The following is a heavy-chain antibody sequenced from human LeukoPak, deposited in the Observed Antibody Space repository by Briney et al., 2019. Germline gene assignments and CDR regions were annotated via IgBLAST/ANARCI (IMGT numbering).Heavy chain of an antibody. V-gene: IGHV4-59*08. CDR1: GGSLSNYY. Sequence: KPSETLSLTCTVSGGSLSNYYWSWVRQPPGKGLECIGYIYYSGSTNYNPSLKSRVTISIDTSTNQFSLKLSSLTAADTAVYYCARHVGTYFDYWGQGTLVTVSS. J-gene: IGHJ4*02. D-gene: IGHD3-10*01. CDR2: IYYSGST. CDR3: ARHVGTYFDY.